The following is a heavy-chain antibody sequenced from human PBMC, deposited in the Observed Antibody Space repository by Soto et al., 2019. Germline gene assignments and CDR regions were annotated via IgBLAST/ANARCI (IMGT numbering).Heavy chain of an antibody. Sequence: SLKISCAASGFTFDDYAIHWVRQAPGKGLEWVSGISWKSGSIGYVDSVKGRFTISRDNAKNSLDLQMNSLRVEDTALYYCAKGVGGTVTTQDGFDIWGQGTMVTVSS. D-gene: IGHD4-17*01. CDR3: AKGVGGTVTTQDGFDI. CDR1: GFTFDDYA. V-gene: IGHV3-9*01. CDR2: ISWKSGSI. J-gene: IGHJ3*02.